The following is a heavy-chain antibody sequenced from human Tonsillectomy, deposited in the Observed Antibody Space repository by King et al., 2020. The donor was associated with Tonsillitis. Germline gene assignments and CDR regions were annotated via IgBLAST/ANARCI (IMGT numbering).Heavy chain of an antibody. J-gene: IGHJ4*02. CDR1: GDSITSGPYY. Sequence: QLQESGPGLVKPSQTLSLTCTVSGDSITSGPYYWTWIRQPAGKGLEWIGRIHSSGSTNSNPSLKSRVIISVDTSKNQFSLKLSSVTAADTAVYYCAREDYGDYPYWGQGTLVTVSS. D-gene: IGHD4-17*01. CDR2: IHSSGST. V-gene: IGHV4-61*02. CDR3: AREDYGDYPY.